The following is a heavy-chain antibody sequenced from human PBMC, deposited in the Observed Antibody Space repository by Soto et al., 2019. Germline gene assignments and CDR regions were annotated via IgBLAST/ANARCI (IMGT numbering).Heavy chain of an antibody. J-gene: IGHJ6*02. CDR1: GDSVSSNSAA. CDR3: ARDRDYYDSSGYRELLSYGMDV. CDR2: TYYRSKWYN. V-gene: IGHV6-1*01. D-gene: IGHD3-22*01. Sequence: SQTLSLPCAISGDSVSSNSAAWNWIRQSPSRGLEWLGRTYYRSKWYNDYAVSVKSRITINPDTSKNQFSLQLNSVTPEDTAVYYCARDRDYYDSSGYRELLSYGMDVWGQGTTCTVSS.